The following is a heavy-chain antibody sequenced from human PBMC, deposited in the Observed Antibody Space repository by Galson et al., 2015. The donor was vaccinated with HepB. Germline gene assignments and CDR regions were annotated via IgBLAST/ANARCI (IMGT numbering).Heavy chain of an antibody. CDR1: GFTFSDYY. D-gene: IGHD1-26*01. Sequence: SLRLSCAASGFTFSDYYMSWIRQAPGKGLEWVSYISSSSSYTNYADSVKGRFTISRDNAKNSLYLQMNSLRAEDTAVYYCARVLGGATDSDYYGMDVWGQGTTVTVSS. CDR3: ARVLGGATDSDYYGMDV. V-gene: IGHV3-11*06. J-gene: IGHJ6*02. CDR2: ISSSSSYT.